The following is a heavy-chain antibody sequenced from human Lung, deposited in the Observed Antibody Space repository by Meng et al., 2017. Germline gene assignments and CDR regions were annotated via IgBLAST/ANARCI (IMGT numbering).Heavy chain of an antibody. D-gene: IGHD4-11*01. J-gene: IGHJ4*02. V-gene: IGHV4-34*01. CDR3: ARGPTTMAHDFDY. CDR1: GGSFSDYY. Sequence: VQPQHWGLGLLQPSQTLSLTCVVSGGSFSDYYWSWIRQPPGKGLEWIGEINHSGSTNYNPSLESRATISVDTSQNNLSLKLSSVTAADSAVYYCARGPTTMAHDFDYWGQGTLVTVSS. CDR2: INHSGST.